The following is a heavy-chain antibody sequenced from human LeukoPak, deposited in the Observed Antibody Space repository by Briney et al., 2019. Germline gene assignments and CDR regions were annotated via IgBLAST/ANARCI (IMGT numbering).Heavy chain of an antibody. V-gene: IGHV1-46*01. CDR3: ARTMVRGVSPVGY. Sequence: ASVKVSCKASGYAFTSYYMHWVRQAPGQGLEWMGIINPSGGSTSYAQKFQGRVTMTRDMSTSTVYMELSSLRSEDTAVYYCARTMVRGVSPVGYWGQGTLVTVSS. J-gene: IGHJ4*02. CDR2: INPSGGST. D-gene: IGHD3-10*01. CDR1: GYAFTSYY.